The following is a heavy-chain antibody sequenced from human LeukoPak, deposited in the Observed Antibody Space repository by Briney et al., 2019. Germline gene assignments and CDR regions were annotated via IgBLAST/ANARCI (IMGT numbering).Heavy chain of an antibody. V-gene: IGHV1-2*02. CDR3: ARYFAVPDGGGFDY. D-gene: IGHD3-3*01. J-gene: IGHJ4*02. CDR1: GYTFTGYY. Sequence: ASVKVSCKASGYTFTGYYMHWVRQAPGQGLEWMGWINPNSGGTNYAQKFQGSVTMTRDTSIGTVYMELSGLTSDDTAIYYCARYFAVPDGGGFDYWGQGTLVTVSS. CDR2: INPNSGGT.